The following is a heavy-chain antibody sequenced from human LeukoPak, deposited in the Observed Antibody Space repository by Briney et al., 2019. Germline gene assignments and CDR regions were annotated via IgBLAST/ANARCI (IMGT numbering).Heavy chain of an antibody. CDR3: ARASSGWSGVDY. CDR2: INHSGST. Sequence: KSSETLSLTCAVYGGSFSGYYWSWIRQPPGKGLEWIGEINHSGSTNYNPSLKSRVTISVDTPKNQFSLKLSSVTAADTAVYYCARASSGWSGVDYWGQGTLVTVSS. V-gene: IGHV4-34*01. D-gene: IGHD6-19*01. J-gene: IGHJ4*02. CDR1: GGSFSGYY.